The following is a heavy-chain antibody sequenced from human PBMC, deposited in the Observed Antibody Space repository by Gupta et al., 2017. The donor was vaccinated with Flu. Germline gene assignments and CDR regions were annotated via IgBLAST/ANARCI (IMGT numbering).Heavy chain of an antibody. J-gene: IGHJ4*02. Sequence: RKAPGKGLEWVSFISSNGDAVHYTDSVKGRFTISRDNAKNSLYLQMNSLRAEDTAVYYCVRDHYFDSIGSFDYWGQGTLVTVSS. V-gene: IGHV3-48*03. CDR3: VRDHYFDSIGSFDY. D-gene: IGHD3-22*01. CDR2: ISSNGDAV.